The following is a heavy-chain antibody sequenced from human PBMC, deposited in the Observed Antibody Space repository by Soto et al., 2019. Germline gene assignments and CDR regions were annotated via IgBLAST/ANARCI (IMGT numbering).Heavy chain of an antibody. Sequence: QPGGSLRLSCAASGFTFSSYWMSWVRQAPGKGLEWVANIKQDGSEKYYVDSVKGRFTISRDNAKNSLYLQMNSLRAEDTAVYYCATDNDSSLNYFDYWGQGTLVTVSS. CDR2: IKQDGSEK. CDR3: ATDNDSSLNYFDY. V-gene: IGHV3-7*03. J-gene: IGHJ4*02. CDR1: GFTFSSYW. D-gene: IGHD3-22*01.